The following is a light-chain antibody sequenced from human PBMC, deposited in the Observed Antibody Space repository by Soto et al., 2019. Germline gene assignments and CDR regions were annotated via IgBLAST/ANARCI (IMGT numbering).Light chain of an antibody. Sequence: DIQMTQSPSSLSASVGDRVTITCRASRSLQTWLAWYQQKPGKVPKLLIYQASSLQNGVPARFIGSGSGTEFTLTISSLQPDDVATYYCQQYTCLWTFGPGTKVEIK. CDR3: QQYTCLWT. CDR2: QAS. CDR1: RSLQTW. J-gene: IGKJ1*01. V-gene: IGKV1-5*03.